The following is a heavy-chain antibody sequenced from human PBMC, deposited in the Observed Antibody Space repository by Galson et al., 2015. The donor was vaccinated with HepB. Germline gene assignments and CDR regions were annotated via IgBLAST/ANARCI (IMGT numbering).Heavy chain of an antibody. CDR1: GFTVSSNY. Sequence: SLRLSCAASGFTVSSNYMSWVRQAPGKGLEWVSVIYSGGSTYYADSVKGRFTISRDYSKNTLYLQINSLRAEDTAVYYCAREWGLVGADVWGKGTTVTVSS. D-gene: IGHD1-26*01. CDR3: AREWGLVGADV. V-gene: IGHV3-53*01. J-gene: IGHJ6*04. CDR2: IYSGGST.